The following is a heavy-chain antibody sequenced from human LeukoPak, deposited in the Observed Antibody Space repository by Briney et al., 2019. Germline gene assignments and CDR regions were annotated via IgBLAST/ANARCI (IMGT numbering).Heavy chain of an antibody. D-gene: IGHD4-17*01. CDR2: ISGSGGST. CDR1: GFTFSSYA. Sequence: QSGGSLTLSCAASGFTFSSYAMSWVRQAPGKGLEWVSAISGSGGSTYYADSVKGRFTISRDNSKNTLYLQMNSLRAEDTAVYYCAKDDGYGDPSYFDYWGQGTLVTVSS. CDR3: AKDDGYGDPSYFDY. V-gene: IGHV3-23*01. J-gene: IGHJ4*02.